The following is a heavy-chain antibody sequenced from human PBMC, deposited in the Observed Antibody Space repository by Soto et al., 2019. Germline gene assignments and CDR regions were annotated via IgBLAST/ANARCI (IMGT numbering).Heavy chain of an antibody. CDR2: IRSKGNNYAT. J-gene: IGHJ2*01. CDR3: TRFASTLSWFFDL. Sequence: EVQLVESGXXXXXXXGSLKLSCAASGFTFSASAMHWVRQASGKGLEWVGRIRSKGNNYATEYAASVNGRFTISRDDSKNTAYLQMNSLKNEDTAVYHCTRFASTLSWFFDLWGRGSLVTVSS. CDR1: GFTFSASA. V-gene: IGHV3-73*02. D-gene: IGHD3-10*01.